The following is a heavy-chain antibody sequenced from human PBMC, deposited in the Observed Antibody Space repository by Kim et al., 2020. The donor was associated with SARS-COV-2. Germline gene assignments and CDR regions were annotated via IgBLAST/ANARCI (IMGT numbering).Heavy chain of an antibody. CDR3: ARLARGLNP. J-gene: IGHJ5*02. CDR1: GLTFSDHH. D-gene: IGHD3-10*01. Sequence: GGSLRLSCEVSGLTFSDHHMDWVRQAPGKGLEWVGRIRSKAYSYTTEYAASVKGRFTISRDDSKNSLYLQMNSLKTEDAAVYYCARLARGLNPWGQGTLVTVSS. CDR2: IRSKAYSYTT. V-gene: IGHV3-72*01.